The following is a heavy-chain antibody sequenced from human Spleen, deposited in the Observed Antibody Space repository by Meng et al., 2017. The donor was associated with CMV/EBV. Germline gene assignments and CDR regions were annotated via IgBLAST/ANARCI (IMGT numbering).Heavy chain of an antibody. Sequence: SGFTFNKYAMNWVRQAPGTGLEWVSSISSRGGYIYYADSVKGRFTISRDNANNSLFLQMNSLRADDTAVYYCVRVYYGDNVDYFDYWGQGTLVT. D-gene: IGHD4-17*01. CDR1: GFTFNKYA. CDR2: ISSRGGYI. CDR3: VRVYYGDNVDYFDY. J-gene: IGHJ4*02. V-gene: IGHV3-21*01.